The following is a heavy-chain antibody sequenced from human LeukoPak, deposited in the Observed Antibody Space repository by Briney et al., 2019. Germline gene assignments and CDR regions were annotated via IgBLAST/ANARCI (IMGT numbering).Heavy chain of an antibody. CDR2: IDWDDDK. Sequence: SGPTLVNPTQTLTLTCTFSGFSLRSSGMCVSWIRQPPGKAREWLARIDWDDDKYYSTSLKTRLTISKDTSKNQVVLTMINMDPVDTATYYCARISDHYDSSGYSVFDYWGQGILVTVS. CDR3: ARISDHYDSSGYSVFDY. D-gene: IGHD3-22*01. J-gene: IGHJ4*02. CDR1: GFSLRSSGMC. V-gene: IGHV2-70*11.